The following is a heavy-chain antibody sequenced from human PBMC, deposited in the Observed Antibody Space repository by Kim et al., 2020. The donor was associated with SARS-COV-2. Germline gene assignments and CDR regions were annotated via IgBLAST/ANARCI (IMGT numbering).Heavy chain of an antibody. D-gene: IGHD3-9*01. J-gene: IGHJ5*02. CDR3: ARGYYDILTGYPTGFDP. Sequence: FQGRVTITRDTSASTAYMELSSLRSEDTAVYYCARGYYDILTGYPTGFDPWGQGTLVTVSS. V-gene: IGHV1-3*01.